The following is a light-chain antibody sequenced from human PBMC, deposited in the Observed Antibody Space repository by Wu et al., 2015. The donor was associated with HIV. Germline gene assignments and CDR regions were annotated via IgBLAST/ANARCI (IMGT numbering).Light chain of an antibody. CDR1: QSVSSN. CDR3: QHYDNWXLT. J-gene: IGKJ1*01. CDR2: GAS. Sequence: EIVMTQSPATLSVSPGERATLSCRASQSVSSNLAWYQQKPGQGPRLLIYGASTRATGIPARFSGSGSGTEFTLTISSLLSEDFAVYYCQHYDNWXLTFGQGTK. V-gene: IGKV3-15*01.